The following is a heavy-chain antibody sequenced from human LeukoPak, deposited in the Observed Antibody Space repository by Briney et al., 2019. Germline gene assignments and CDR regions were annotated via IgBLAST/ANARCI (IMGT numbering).Heavy chain of an antibody. CDR2: INPNSDFT. CDR1: GYTFTGYY. CDR3: ARAISGGSAITASDY. J-gene: IGHJ4*02. Sequence: GASVKVSCKASGYTFTGYYMHWVRQAPGHGLEWMGWINPNSDFTNFAQNFQGRVTMTSDTSISTAYMELSRLRSDDTAVYYCARAISGGSAITASDYWGQGTLVTVSS. D-gene: IGHD2-15*01. V-gene: IGHV1-2*02.